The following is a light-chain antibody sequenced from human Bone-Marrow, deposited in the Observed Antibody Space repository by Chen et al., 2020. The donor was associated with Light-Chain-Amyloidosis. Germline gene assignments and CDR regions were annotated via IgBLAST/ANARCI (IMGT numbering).Light chain of an antibody. V-gene: IGLV1-44*01. CDR3: AAWDDSLNDYV. Sequence: QSVLPQPPSASGTPGQRVAISCSGSSSNIGGSTVTWYQQLPGTAPKLLIYGNSQRPSGVSDRFSGSKSGTSASLAISGLQSEDEADYYCAAWDDSLNDYVFGTGTNVIVL. CDR2: GNS. J-gene: IGLJ1*01. CDR1: SSNIGGST.